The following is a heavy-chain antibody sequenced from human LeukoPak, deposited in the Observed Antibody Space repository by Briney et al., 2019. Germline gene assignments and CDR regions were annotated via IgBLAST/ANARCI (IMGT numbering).Heavy chain of an antibody. CDR2: IYTSGST. Sequence: PSQTLSLTCTVSGGSISSGSYYWSWIRQPAGKGLEWIGRIYTSGSTNYNPSLKSRVTISVDTSKNQFSLKLSSVTAADTAVYYCARLYSSSWYNFDYWGQGTLVTVSS. D-gene: IGHD6-13*01. CDR1: GGSISSGSYY. CDR3: ARLYSSSWYNFDY. J-gene: IGHJ4*02. V-gene: IGHV4-61*02.